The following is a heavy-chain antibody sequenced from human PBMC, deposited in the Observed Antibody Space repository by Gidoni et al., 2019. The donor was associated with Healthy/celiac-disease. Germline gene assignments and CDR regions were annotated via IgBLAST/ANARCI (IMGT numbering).Heavy chain of an antibody. CDR3: ARGGGTGGTRYFDY. CDR1: GGSFSGYY. V-gene: IGHV4-34*01. D-gene: IGHD7-27*01. J-gene: IGHJ4*02. CDR2: INHSGRT. Sequence: QVQLQQWGAGLLKPSQTLSLTCAVYGGSFSGYYWSWIRPPPVKGLEWIEEINHSGRTNYHPTLKSRVTISVDTSKNQFSLKLSSVTAADTAVYYCARGGGTGGTRYFDYWGQGTLVTVSS.